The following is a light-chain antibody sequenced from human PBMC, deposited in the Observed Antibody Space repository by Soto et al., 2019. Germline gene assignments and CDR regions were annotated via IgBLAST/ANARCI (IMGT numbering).Light chain of an antibody. V-gene: IGKV1-9*01. CDR3: QQVKSYPRT. J-gene: IGKJ1*01. CDR1: QAITNN. Sequence: DIQLTQSPVFLSASVGDRVTITCRASQAITNNLAWYQQKPGKPPRLLIYQESTLQSGVPSRFRGSKSGTQFTLTIDSLQPEDFETYYCQQVKSYPRTFGQGTKVDIK. CDR2: QES.